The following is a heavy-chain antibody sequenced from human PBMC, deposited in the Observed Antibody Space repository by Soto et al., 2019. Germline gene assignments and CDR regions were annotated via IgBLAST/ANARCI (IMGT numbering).Heavy chain of an antibody. Sequence: SETLSLTCTVSGDSISSGGHYWSWIRQLPGKGLEWIGYIYYGGSTYYNPSLKSRVTISVDTSRNQFSLSLSSVTAADTAVYYCARDPNAIFDTWGQGTLVTVSS. CDR3: ARDPNAIFDT. V-gene: IGHV4-31*03. CDR2: IYYGGST. D-gene: IGHD3-3*01. CDR1: GDSISSGGHY. J-gene: IGHJ4*02.